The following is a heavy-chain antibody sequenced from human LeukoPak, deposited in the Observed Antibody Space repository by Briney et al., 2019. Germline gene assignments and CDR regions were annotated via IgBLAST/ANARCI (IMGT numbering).Heavy chain of an antibody. CDR3: ARSFYL. V-gene: IGHV3-48*03. J-gene: IGHJ2*01. CDR2: ISRSGNTI. Sequence: PGGSLRLSCAASGFTFSNYDMNWVRQAPGKGLEWVSHISRSGNTIYYGDSVKGRFTISRDNAKNSLYLQMNSLRAEDTAVCYCARSFYLFGRGTLVTVSS. CDR1: GFTFSNYD.